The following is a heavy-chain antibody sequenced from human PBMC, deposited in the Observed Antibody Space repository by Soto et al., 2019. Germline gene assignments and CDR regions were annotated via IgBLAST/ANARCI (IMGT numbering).Heavy chain of an antibody. Sequence: GSLRLSCAASGFTFSSYSMNWVRQAPGKGLEWVSSISSSSSYIYYADSVKGRFNISRDNAKNSLYLQMNSLRAEDTAAYYCTRDFTTMFRGVPLLFDHWGQGTLVTVSS. J-gene: IGHJ5*02. CDR2: ISSSSSYI. V-gene: IGHV3-21*01. CDR1: GFTFSSYS. CDR3: TRDFTTMFRGVPLLFDH. D-gene: IGHD3-10*01.